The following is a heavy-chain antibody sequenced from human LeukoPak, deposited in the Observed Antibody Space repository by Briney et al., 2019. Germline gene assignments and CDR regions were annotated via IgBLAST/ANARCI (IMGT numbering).Heavy chain of an antibody. CDR2: ISYDGSKK. CDR1: GFTFSSYT. V-gene: IGHV3-30-3*01. CDR3: AKDYNEGDDAFDI. Sequence: GGFLRLSCAASGFTFSSYTMYWVRQAPGKGLEWVAVISYDGSKKYYGDSVKGRFTISRDNSKNTLHLQMNSLRAEDTALYYCAKDYNEGDDAFDIWGQGTMVTVSS. D-gene: IGHD3-10*01. J-gene: IGHJ3*02.